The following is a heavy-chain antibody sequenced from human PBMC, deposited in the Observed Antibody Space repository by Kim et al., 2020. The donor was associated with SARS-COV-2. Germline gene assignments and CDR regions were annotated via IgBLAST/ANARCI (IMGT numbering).Heavy chain of an antibody. D-gene: IGHD2-15*01. CDR2: IWYDGSNK. V-gene: IGHV3-33*01. Sequence: GGSLRLSCAASGFTFSSYGMHWVRQAPGKGLEWVAVIWYDGSNKYYADSVKGRFTISRDNSKNTLYLQMNSLRAEDTAVYYCARQGVVAATGNRRYYYYYYMDVWGKGTTVTVSS. CDR1: GFTFSSYG. CDR3: ARQGVVAATGNRRYYYYYYMDV. J-gene: IGHJ6*03.